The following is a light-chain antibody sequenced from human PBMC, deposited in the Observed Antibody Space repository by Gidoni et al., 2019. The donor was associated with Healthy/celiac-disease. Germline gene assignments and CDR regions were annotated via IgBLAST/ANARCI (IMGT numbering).Light chain of an antibody. CDR2: AAS. V-gene: IGKV1-8*01. CDR3: QQYYSYPPT. CDR1: QGISSY. Sequence: AIRITQIPSSLSASTGDRVTITWRASQGISSYLAWYQQKPGKATKLLIYAASTLQSWVPSRFSGSGSGTDFTLTISCLQSEDFATYYCQQYYSYPPTFGQGTKVEIK. J-gene: IGKJ1*01.